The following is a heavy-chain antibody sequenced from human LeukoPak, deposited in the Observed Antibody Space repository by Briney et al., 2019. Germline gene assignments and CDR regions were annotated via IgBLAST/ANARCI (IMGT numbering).Heavy chain of an antibody. V-gene: IGHV3-23*01. D-gene: IGHD4-17*01. J-gene: IGHJ4*02. CDR2: ISGSGGST. Sequence: GGTLRLSCAASGFTFSNYGMTWVRQAPGKGLEWVSTISGSGGSTYYADSVKGRFTISRDNSKNTLYLQMNSLRAEDTALYYCANNDYGDYGEAFEYWGQGTLVTVSS. CDR3: ANNDYGDYGEAFEY. CDR1: GFTFSNYG.